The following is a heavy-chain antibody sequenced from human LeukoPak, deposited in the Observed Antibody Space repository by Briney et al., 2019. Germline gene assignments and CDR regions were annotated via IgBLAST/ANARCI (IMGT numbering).Heavy chain of an antibody. V-gene: IGHV3-66*01. CDR1: GFTVSSNY. J-gene: IGHJ4*02. CDR3: ARDGIDILTGYYTD. Sequence: GGSLRLSCAASGFTVSSNYMSWVRQAPGKGLEWVSVIYSGGSTYYADSVKGRFTISRDNSKNTLYLQMNSLRAEDTAVYYSARDGIDILTGYYTDWGQGTLVTVSS. CDR2: IYSGGST. D-gene: IGHD3-9*01.